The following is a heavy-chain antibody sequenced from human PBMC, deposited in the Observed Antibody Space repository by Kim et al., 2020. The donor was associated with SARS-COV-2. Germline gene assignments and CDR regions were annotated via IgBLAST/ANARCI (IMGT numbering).Heavy chain of an antibody. CDR2: IWYDGSNK. CDR3: AREAVFGVVIYYYYGMDV. Sequence: GGSLRLSCAASGFTFSSYGMHWVRQAPGKVLEWVAVIWYDGSNKYYADSVKGRFTISRDNSKNTLYLQMNSLRAEDTAVYYCAREAVFGVVIYYYYGMDVWGQGTTVTVSS. V-gene: IGHV3-33*01. J-gene: IGHJ6*02. CDR1: GFTFSSYG. D-gene: IGHD3-3*01.